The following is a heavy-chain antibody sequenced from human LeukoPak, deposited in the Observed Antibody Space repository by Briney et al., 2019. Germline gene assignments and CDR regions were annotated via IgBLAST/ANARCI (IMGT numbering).Heavy chain of an antibody. CDR2: IIPVLGVS. Sequence: GASVKVSCKASGGSFSSYVITWVRQAPGQGLEWMGRIIPVLGVSNFAQKFQGRVTMTRDTSTSTVYMELSSLRSEDTAVYYCARDLAATRRYCSGGSRYSAFDYWGQGTLVTVSS. CDR1: GGSFSSYV. V-gene: IGHV1-69*04. D-gene: IGHD2-15*01. CDR3: ARDLAATRRYCSGGSRYSAFDY. J-gene: IGHJ4*02.